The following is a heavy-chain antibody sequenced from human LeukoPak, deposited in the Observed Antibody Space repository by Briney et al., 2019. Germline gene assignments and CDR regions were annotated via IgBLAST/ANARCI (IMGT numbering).Heavy chain of an antibody. J-gene: IGHJ3*02. CDR1: GGSISSYY. CDR3: ARDKNYYDSSGYYYSQAFDI. Sequence: PSETLSLTCTVSGGSISSYYWSWLRQPPGKGLEWLGYIYYSGSTNYNPSLKSRVTISVDTSKNQFSLKLSSVTAADTAVYYCARDKNYYDSSGYYYSQAFDIWGQGTMVTVSS. D-gene: IGHD3-22*01. V-gene: IGHV4-59*01. CDR2: IYYSGST.